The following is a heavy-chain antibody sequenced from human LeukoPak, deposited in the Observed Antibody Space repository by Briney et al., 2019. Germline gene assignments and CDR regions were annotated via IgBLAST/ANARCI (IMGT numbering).Heavy chain of an antibody. CDR3: KQKTAYDILTGYYIAAFYYYYYGMDV. J-gene: IGHJ6*02. CDR1: GSTFTGYY. V-gene: IGHV1-8*02. Sequence: ASVKVSCKASGSTFTGYYMHWVRQAPGQGLEWMGWMNPNSGTTGYAQKFQGRVTMTRNTSISTAYMELGSLRSEDTAVYFCKQKTAYDILTGYYIAAFYYYYYGMDVWGQGTTVTVSS. CDR2: MNPNSGTT. D-gene: IGHD3-9*01.